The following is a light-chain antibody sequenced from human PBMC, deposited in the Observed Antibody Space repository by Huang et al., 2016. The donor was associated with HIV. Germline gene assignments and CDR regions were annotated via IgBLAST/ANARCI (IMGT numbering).Light chain of an antibody. CDR1: LNVTNDY. J-gene: IGKJ1*01. V-gene: IGKV3-20*01. Sequence: EIVLTQSSDTLSLSPGERGAISCRASLNVTNDYLAWYQQKSGQAPRLRIYRSSVRSTGGPVRFGGRGSGAEFFLTIDRLEPEDFASYYCQQYSVSPWTFGPGTKLEVK. CDR2: RSS. CDR3: QQYSVSPWT.